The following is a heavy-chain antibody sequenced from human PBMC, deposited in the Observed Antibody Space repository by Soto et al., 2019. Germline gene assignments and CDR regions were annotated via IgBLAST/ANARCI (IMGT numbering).Heavy chain of an antibody. CDR1: GFTFSDHY. J-gene: IGHJ4*02. CDR3: ATGVVGAADY. V-gene: IGHV3-72*01. D-gene: IGHD1-26*01. CDR2: TRNKADSYTT. Sequence: GGSLRLSCAASGFTFSDHYMDWVRQAPGKGLQWVGRTRNKADSYTTEYAASVKGRFTIPRDDSKNPLYLQMNSLKTEDTAVYYCATGVVGAADYWGQGTLVTVSS.